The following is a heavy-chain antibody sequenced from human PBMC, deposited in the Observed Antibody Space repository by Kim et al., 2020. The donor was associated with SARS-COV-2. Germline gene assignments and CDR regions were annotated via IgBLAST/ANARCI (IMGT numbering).Heavy chain of an antibody. CDR3: ARDWQGFGDYYGMDV. D-gene: IGHD3-10*01. CDR1: GFTVSSNY. CDR2: IYSGGST. V-gene: IGHV3-66*01. J-gene: IGHJ6*02. Sequence: GGSLRLSCAASGFTVSSNYMSWVRQAPGKGLEWVSVIYSGGSTYYADSVKGRFTISRDNSKNTLYLQMNSLRAEDTAVYYCARDWQGFGDYYGMDVWGQGTTVTVSS.